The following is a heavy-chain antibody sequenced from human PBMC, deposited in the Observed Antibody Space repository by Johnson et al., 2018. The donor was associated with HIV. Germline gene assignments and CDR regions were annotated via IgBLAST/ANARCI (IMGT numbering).Heavy chain of an antibody. CDR1: GFTFDDYT. J-gene: IGHJ3*02. CDR2: IRYDGSNK. Sequence: QVQLVESGGVVVQPGGSLRLSCAASGFTFDDYTMHWVRQAPGKGLEWVAFIRYDGSNKYYVDSVTGRFTISRDNSKSTLYLQMNSLRAEDTAVYYCASREVGAKSEHAVDIWGQGTMVTVSS. D-gene: IGHD1-26*01. V-gene: IGHV3-30*02. CDR3: ASREVGAKSEHAVDI.